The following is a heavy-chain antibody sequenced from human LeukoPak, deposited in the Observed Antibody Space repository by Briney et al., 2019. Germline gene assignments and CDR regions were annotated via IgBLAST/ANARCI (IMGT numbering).Heavy chain of an antibody. V-gene: IGHV1-69*06. CDR2: IIPIFGTA. J-gene: IGHJ4*02. Sequence: GASVKVSCKSSGGTFSSYAISWVRPAPGQGLEWMGGIIPIFGTANYAQKFQGRVTITADKSTSTAYMELSSLRSDDTAVYYCAREVYYYDTSDYFPLGYWGQGTLVTDCS. CDR1: GGTFSSYA. D-gene: IGHD3-22*01. CDR3: AREVYYYDTSDYFPLGY.